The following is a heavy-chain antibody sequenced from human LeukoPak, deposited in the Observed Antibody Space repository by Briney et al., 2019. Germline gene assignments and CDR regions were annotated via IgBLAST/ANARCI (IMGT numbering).Heavy chain of an antibody. J-gene: IGHJ3*02. V-gene: IGHV4-59*01. Sequence: SETLSLTCTVSGGSISSYYWSWIRQPPGKGLGWIGYINYSGSTNYIPSLKSRVTISVDTSKNQFSLKLSSVTAADTAVYYCARKTAFDIWGQGTMVTVSS. CDR1: GGSISSYY. CDR3: ARKTAFDI. CDR2: INYSGST.